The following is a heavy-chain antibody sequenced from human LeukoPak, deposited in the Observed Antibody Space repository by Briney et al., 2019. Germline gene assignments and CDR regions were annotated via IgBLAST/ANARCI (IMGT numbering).Heavy chain of an antibody. D-gene: IGHD2-8*01. CDR2: ISASGGDT. Sequence: GGFLRLSCAASGFSFSTYSFSWVRQAPGKGLEWVSGISASGGDTFYADSVKGRFTISRGNSKNTLSLQMNSLRVEDTAIYYCAKDVRRCNGACTWGQGTLVTVSS. CDR3: AKDVRRCNGACT. CDR1: GFSFSTYS. J-gene: IGHJ5*02. V-gene: IGHV3-23*01.